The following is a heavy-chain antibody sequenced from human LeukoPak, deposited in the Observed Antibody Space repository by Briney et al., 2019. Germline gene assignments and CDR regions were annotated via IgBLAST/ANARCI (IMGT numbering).Heavy chain of an antibody. CDR3: ARRWSFDH. CDR2: IYSGGST. V-gene: IGHV3-66*01. D-gene: IGHD6-13*01. Sequence: GGSLRLSCAASGFTVSDNYMSWVRQAPGKGLEWVSVIYSGGSTNYADSVKGRFTISRDNSKNTLYLQMNSLRVEDTAVYYCARRWSFDHWGQGTLVTVSS. J-gene: IGHJ4*02. CDR1: GFTVSDNY.